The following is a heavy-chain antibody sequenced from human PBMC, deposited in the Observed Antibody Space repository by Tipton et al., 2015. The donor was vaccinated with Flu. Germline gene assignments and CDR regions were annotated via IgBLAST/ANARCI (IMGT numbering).Heavy chain of an antibody. CDR3: ARGGLLWLGEPFYFDY. J-gene: IGHJ4*02. D-gene: IGHD3-10*01. Sequence: TLSLTCAVYGGSFSGYYWSWIRQPPGKGLEWIGEINHSGSTNYNPSLKSRVTISVDTSKNQFSLKLSSVTAADTAVYYCARGGLLWLGEPFYFDYWGQGTLVTVSS. CDR2: INHSGST. V-gene: IGHV4-34*01. CDR1: GGSFSGYY.